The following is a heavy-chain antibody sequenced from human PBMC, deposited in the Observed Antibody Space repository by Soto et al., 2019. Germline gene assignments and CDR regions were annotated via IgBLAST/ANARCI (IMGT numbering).Heavy chain of an antibody. Sequence: QVQLQQWGAGLVKPSATLSLTCAVYGGSFSGNYWSWIRQHPGKGLEWLGEINHSGSTNFNPSLKSRVTISVDTSKNQFSLRLSSVTAADTAVYYCARNPPRAGAITSQWHRNYNTRYQLPPGGAFDIWGQGTMVTVSS. CDR3: ARNPPRAGAITSQWHRNYNTRYQLPPGGAFDI. CDR2: INHSGST. V-gene: IGHV4-34*01. CDR1: GGSFSGNY. D-gene: IGHD2-2*01. J-gene: IGHJ3*02.